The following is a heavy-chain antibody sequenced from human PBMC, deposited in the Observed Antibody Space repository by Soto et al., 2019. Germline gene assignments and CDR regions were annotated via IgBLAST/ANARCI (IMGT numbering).Heavy chain of an antibody. J-gene: IGHJ4*02. V-gene: IGHV2-5*02. CDR2: IYLGDDK. D-gene: IGHD6-19*01. CDR1: GFSLSSTRMA. CDR3: AHIVVAGLGYYFDY. Sequence: QITLKESGPTLVKPTQTLTLTCTFSGFSLSSTRMAVGWIRQPPGKALEWLALIYLGDDKRYSPFLKSRLTITKDTSKNQVVLTMSNMDPVDTARYYCAHIVVAGLGYYFDYWGQGTLVTVSS.